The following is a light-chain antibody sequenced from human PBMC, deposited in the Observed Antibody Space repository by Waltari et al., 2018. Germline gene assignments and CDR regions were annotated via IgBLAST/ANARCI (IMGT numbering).Light chain of an antibody. V-gene: IGKV2-30*02. CDR3: WQGTHWPPFS. CDR2: KFS. Sequence: DVVMTQSPLSLPITPGQPASISCRSSQSLVHSDGKPYLNWFQQKPGQPTRLLIYKFSNRYSWVPYRFSGIGAGTDFTLNISVVEAEDVEVYYCWQGTHWPPFSFVPGTKLDIK. CDR1: QSLVHSDGKPY. J-gene: IGKJ3*01.